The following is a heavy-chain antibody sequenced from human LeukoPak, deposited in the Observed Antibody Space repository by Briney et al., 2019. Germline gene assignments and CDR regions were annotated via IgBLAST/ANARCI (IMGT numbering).Heavy chain of an antibody. CDR1: GFTFSSYG. Sequence: PGGSLRLSCAASGFTFSSYGMHWVRQAPGKGLEWVAVISYDGSNKYNADSVKGRFTISRDNSKNTLYLQINSLRAEDTAVYYCAKFVGAYSPIDYWGQGTLVTVSS. D-gene: IGHD4-11*01. J-gene: IGHJ4*02. CDR3: AKFVGAYSPIDY. CDR2: ISYDGSNK. V-gene: IGHV3-30*18.